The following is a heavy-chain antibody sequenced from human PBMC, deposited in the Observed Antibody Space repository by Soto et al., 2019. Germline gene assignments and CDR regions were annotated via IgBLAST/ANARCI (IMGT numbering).Heavy chain of an antibody. CDR3: ARSPVPTDYDFWSGYYYYYYYGMDV. V-gene: IGHV3-7*05. J-gene: IGHJ6*02. D-gene: IGHD3-3*01. CDR1: GFTFSSYW. CDR2: IKQDGSEK. Sequence: GGSLRLSCAASGFTFSSYWMSWVRQAPGKGLEWVANIKQDGSEKYYVDSVKGRFTISRDNAKNSLYLQMNSLRAEDTAVYYCARSPVPTDYDFWSGYYYYYYYGMDVWGQGTTVTVSS.